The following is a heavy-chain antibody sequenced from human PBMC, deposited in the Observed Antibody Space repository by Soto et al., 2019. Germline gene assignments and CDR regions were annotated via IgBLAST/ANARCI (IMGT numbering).Heavy chain of an antibody. CDR3: ARGLISLFDY. CDR2: IWYDGNNK. D-gene: IGHD3-3*02. J-gene: IGHJ4*02. CDR1: GFTFSNYG. V-gene: IGHV3-33*01. Sequence: QVQLVESGGGVVQPGGSLRLSCAASGFTFSNYGMHWVRQAPGKGLEWVAVIWYDGNNKYYADSVKGRFTISRDNSNNTLYVQMTSLRAEDTAVYYCARGLISLFDYWGQGTLVTVSS.